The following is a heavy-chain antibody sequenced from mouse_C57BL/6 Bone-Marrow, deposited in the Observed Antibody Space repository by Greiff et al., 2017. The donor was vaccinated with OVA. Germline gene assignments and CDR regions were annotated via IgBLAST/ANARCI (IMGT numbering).Heavy chain of an antibody. V-gene: IGHV5-12*01. CDR2: ISNGGGST. CDR1: GFTFSDYY. J-gene: IGHJ4*01. Sequence: EVQLVESGGGLVQPGGSLKLSCAASGFTFSDYYMYWVRQTPEKRLEWVAYISNGGGSTYSPDTVKGRFTISRDNAKNTLYLQMSRLKSEDTAMYYCARRRAMDYWGQGTSVTVSS. CDR3: ARRRAMDY.